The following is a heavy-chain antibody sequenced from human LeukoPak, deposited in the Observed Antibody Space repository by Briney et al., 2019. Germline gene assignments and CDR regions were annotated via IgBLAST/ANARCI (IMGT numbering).Heavy chain of an antibody. CDR2: ISGSGGST. CDR1: GFTFSSYA. V-gene: IGHV3-23*01. CDR3: AKGLYYDFWSGYSGDY. Sequence: GGSLRLSCAASGFTFSSYAMSWVRQAPGKGLEWVSAISGSGGSTYYADSVKGRFTISRDNSKNTLYLQMNSLRAEDTAVYYCAKGLYYDFWSGYSGDYWGQGTLVTVSS. D-gene: IGHD3-3*01. J-gene: IGHJ4*02.